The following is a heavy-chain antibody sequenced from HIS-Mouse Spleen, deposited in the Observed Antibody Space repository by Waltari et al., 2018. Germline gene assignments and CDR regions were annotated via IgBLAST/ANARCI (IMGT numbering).Heavy chain of an antibody. Sequence: QLQLQESGPGLVKPSATLSLTCTVPGGSISISSDYWGWIRQPPGKGLEWIGSIYYSGSTYYNPSLKSRFTISVDTSKNQFSLKLSSVTAADTAVYYCAREIPYSSSWYDWYFDLWGRGTLVTVSS. CDR2: IYYSGST. CDR3: AREIPYSSSWYDWYFDL. CDR1: GGSISISSDY. V-gene: IGHV4-39*07. D-gene: IGHD6-13*01. J-gene: IGHJ2*01.